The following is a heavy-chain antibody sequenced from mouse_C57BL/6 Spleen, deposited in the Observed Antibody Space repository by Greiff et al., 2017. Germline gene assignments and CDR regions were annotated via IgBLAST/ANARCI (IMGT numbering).Heavy chain of an antibody. V-gene: IGHV1-64*01. CDR1: GYTFTSYW. CDR2: IHPNSGST. J-gene: IGHJ2*01. Sequence: QVQLQQPGAELVKPGASVKLSCKASGYTFTSYWMHWVKQRPGQGLEWIGMIHPNSGSTNYNQKFKSKATLTVDKSSSTAYMQLSSLTSEDSAVYYCARGCYGGSPYDWGQGTTLTVSS. D-gene: IGHD1-1*01. CDR3: ARGCYGGSPYD.